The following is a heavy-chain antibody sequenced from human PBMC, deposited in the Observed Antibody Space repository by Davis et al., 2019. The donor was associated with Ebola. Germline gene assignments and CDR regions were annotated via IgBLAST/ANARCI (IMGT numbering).Heavy chain of an antibody. CDR2: INRSGSSN. Sequence: ASVQVSCKASVYTFPIYDMHWLRPAPAQGLEWLGLINRSGSSNGYSQKFHGRVTMTMDTSTSTVYMELSSLRSEETAVYYCARERPLFGSGTKSWFDLWGQGTLVTVSS. CDR3: ARERPLFGSGTKSWFDL. V-gene: IGHV1-46*01. J-gene: IGHJ5*02. D-gene: IGHD3-10*01. CDR1: VYTFPIYD.